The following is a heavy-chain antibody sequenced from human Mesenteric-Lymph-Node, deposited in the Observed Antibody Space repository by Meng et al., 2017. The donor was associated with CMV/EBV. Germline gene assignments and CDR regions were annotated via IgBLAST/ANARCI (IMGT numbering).Heavy chain of an antibody. Sequence: SSYHWGWIRQPPGKGLEWIGTIYYSGTTYYNPSLKSRVTISVDTSKNQFSLKLRSVTAADTAVYYCARGRGNYDILTGYWRSGYFDLWGRGTLVTVSS. J-gene: IGHJ2*01. V-gene: IGHV4-39*01. CDR2: IYYSGTT. D-gene: IGHD3-9*01. CDR3: ARGRGNYDILTGYWRSGYFDL. CDR1: SSYH.